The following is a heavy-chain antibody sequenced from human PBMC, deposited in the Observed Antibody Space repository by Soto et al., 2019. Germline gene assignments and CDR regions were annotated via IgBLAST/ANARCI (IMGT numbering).Heavy chain of an antibody. CDR1: GFTFRNYW. CDR3: VRDNWNSY. D-gene: IGHD1-1*01. V-gene: IGHV3-74*01. CDR2: VTSDGSST. J-gene: IGHJ4*02. Sequence: EVQLVESGGGLVQPGGSLRLSCAASGFTFRNYWMHWARQAPGKGLVWVSRVTSDGSSTNYADSVKGRFTISGDNAKNTLYLQMNGLRAEDTAVYYCVRDNWNSYWGQGTLVTVAS.